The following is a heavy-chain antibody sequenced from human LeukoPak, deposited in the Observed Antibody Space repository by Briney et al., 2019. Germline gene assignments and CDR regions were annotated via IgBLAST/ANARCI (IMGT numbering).Heavy chain of an antibody. V-gene: IGHV4-4*07. CDR2: IYTSGST. CDR1: GGSISSYY. J-gene: IGHJ3*02. Sequence: SETLSLTCTVSGGSISSYYWSWIRQPAGKGLEWIGRIYTSGSTNYNPSLKSRVTMSVDTSKNQFSLKLSSVTAADTAVYYCARDRAVTTINDAFDIWGQGTMVTVSS. CDR3: ARDRAVTTINDAFDI. D-gene: IGHD4-17*01.